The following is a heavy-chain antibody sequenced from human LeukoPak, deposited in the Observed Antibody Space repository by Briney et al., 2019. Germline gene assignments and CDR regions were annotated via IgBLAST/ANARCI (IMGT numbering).Heavy chain of an antibody. D-gene: IGHD2-2*01. CDR1: GFTFSSYA. J-gene: IGHJ5*02. Sequence: GGSLRLSCAASGFTFSSYAMHWVRQAPGKGLEYVSAISSNGGSTYYANSVKGRFTISRDNSKNTLYLQMGSLRAEDMAVYYCARGSGGVVVPAAIPWGQGTLVTVSS. V-gene: IGHV3-64*01. CDR3: ARGSGGVVVPAAIP. CDR2: ISSNGGST.